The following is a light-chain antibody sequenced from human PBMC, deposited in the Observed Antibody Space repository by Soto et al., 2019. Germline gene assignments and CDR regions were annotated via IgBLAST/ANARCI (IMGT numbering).Light chain of an antibody. CDR2: GNN. V-gene: IGLV1-40*01. CDR3: QSYDSSLRV. J-gene: IGLJ2*01. Sequence: QSVLTQPPSVAGAPGQRVTISCTGRSSNIGAGHDVHWYQQVPGTAPKLLIYGNNNRPSGVPDRFSGSKSGTSASLAITGLQTDDEADYYGQSYDSSLRVFGGGTKLTVL. CDR1: SSNIGAGHD.